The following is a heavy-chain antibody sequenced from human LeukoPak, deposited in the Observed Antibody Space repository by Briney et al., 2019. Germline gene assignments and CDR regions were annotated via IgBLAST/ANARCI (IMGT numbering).Heavy chain of an antibody. J-gene: IGHJ4*02. CDR2: TYYRSKWYS. V-gene: IGHV6-1*01. CDR3: ARTAKYYYGSETYYFFDY. CDR1: GDSVSRNTAG. D-gene: IGHD3-10*01. Sequence: SQTLSLTCAISGDSVSRNTAGWNWIRQSPSRGLEWLGRTYYRSKWYSDFAPSVRNRITINPDTSKNQFSLKLTSVTPADTAVYYCARTAKYYYGSETYYFFDYWGQGTLVTVSS.